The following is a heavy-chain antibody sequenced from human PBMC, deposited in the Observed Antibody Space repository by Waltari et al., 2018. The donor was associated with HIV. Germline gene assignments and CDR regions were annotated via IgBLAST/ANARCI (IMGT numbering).Heavy chain of an antibody. J-gene: IGHJ6*02. CDR3: ARKIWTRKSGYLHGMDV. CDR1: GFTFSMYD. CDR2: ISGNGGSR. Sequence: EVQLLESGGQLVQPGGSLRLSCAASGFTFSMYDLTWVRQAPGKGRECVSVISGNGGSRYYADSVKGRFTISRDNSKNTIFLQMNNLRAEDAAVYYCARKIWTRKSGYLHGMDVWGQGTTVTVSS. D-gene: IGHD3-3*01. V-gene: IGHV3-23*01.